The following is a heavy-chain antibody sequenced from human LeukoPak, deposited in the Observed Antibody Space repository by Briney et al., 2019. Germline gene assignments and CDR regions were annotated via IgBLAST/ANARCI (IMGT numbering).Heavy chain of an antibody. CDR1: GYTLTSYA. J-gene: IGHJ4*02. Sequence: GASVKVSCKASGYTLTSYAMHWVRQAPGQGLEWMGWITPSGGTNYPQKFQGRVAITRDTSITTAYMDLSRLTSDDTAVYYCARDRYGDGFAHFDYWGQGALVTVSS. CDR2: ITPSGGT. CDR3: ARDRYGDGFAHFDY. D-gene: IGHD5-24*01. V-gene: IGHV1-2*02.